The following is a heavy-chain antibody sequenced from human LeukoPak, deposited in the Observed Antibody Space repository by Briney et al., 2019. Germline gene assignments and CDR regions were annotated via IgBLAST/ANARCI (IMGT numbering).Heavy chain of an antibody. CDR3: AKRGRPPDSSGLDY. Sequence: QPGGSLRLSCAASGFTFSSDAMSWVRQAPGKGLEWVSAISGSGGSTYYADSVKGRFTISRDNSKSTLYLQMNSLRAEDTAVYYCAKRGRPPDSSGLDYWGQGTLVTVSS. CDR1: GFTFSSDA. V-gene: IGHV3-23*01. J-gene: IGHJ4*02. D-gene: IGHD3-22*01. CDR2: ISGSGGST.